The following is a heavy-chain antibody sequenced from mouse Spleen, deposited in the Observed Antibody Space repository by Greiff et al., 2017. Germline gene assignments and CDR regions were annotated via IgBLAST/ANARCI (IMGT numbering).Heavy chain of an antibody. CDR2: IDPSDSYT. D-gene: IGHD3-2*01. V-gene: IGHV1-69*01. CDR3: ARWTARATLDY. CDR1: GYTFTSYW. Sequence: QVQLQQPGAELVMPGASVKLSCKASGYTFTSYWMHWVKQRPGQGLEWIGEIDPSDSYTNYNQKFKGKATLTVDKSSSTAYMQLSSLTSEDSAVYYCARWTARATLDYWGQGTTLPVSS. J-gene: IGHJ2*01.